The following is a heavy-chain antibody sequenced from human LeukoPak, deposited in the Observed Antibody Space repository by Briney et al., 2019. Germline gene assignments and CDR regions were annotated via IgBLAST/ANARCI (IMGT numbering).Heavy chain of an antibody. D-gene: IGHD3-22*01. V-gene: IGHV4-39*01. CDR3: ALGNGHYYDSSGSYYDAFDI. CDR1: GGSISSSSYY. Sequence: SETLSLTCTVSGGSISSSSYYWGWIRQPPGKGLEWIGSIYYSGSTYYNPSLKSRVTISVDTSKNQFSLKLSSVTAADTAVYYCALGNGHYYDSSGSYYDAFDIWGQGTMATVSS. J-gene: IGHJ3*02. CDR2: IYYSGST.